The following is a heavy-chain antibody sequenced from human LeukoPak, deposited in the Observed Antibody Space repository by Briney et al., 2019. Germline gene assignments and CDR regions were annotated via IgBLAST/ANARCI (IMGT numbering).Heavy chain of an antibody. V-gene: IGHV5-51*01. CDR1: GYSFTSYW. CDR2: ISPGDSDT. D-gene: IGHD4-23*01. J-gene: IGHJ4*02. CDR3: ARPGYGGNFDY. Sequence: GESLKISCRGSGYSFTSYWIGWVRQMPGKGLEWMRLISPGDSDTRYGPSFQGPVTLSADKSISTAYLQWSSLKASDTAMYYCARPGYGGNFDYWGQGTLVTVSS.